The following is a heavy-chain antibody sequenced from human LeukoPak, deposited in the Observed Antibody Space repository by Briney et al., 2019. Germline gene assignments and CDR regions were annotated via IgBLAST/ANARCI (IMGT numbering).Heavy chain of an antibody. Sequence: GGSLRLSCAASGFTFSSYSMNWVRQAPGKGLEWVSSISSSSSYIYYADSVKGRFTISRDNANNSLYLQMNSLRAEDTAVYYCARGTGRLGATTHFDYWGQGTLVTVSS. CDR2: ISSSSSYI. CDR1: GFTFSSYS. CDR3: ARGTGRLGATTHFDY. V-gene: IGHV3-21*01. J-gene: IGHJ4*02. D-gene: IGHD1-26*01.